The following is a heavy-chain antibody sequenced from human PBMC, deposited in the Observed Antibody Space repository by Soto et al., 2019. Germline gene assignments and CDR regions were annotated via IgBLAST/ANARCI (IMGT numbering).Heavy chain of an antibody. D-gene: IGHD3-22*01. CDR1: GGSIISYY. CDR3: ARGGGYYDSSGYYVGY. J-gene: IGHJ4*02. V-gene: IGHV4-59*01. CDR2: IYDSGST. Sequence: SETLSLTCTVSGGSIISYYWSWIRQPPGKGLEWIGYIYDSGSTSYNPSLKSRVTISVGTSKNQFSLKLSSVTAADTAVYYCARGGGYYDSSGYYVGYWGQGTLVTVSS.